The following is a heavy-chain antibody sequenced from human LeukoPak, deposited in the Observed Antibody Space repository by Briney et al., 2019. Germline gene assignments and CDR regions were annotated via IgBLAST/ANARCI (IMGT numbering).Heavy chain of an antibody. CDR3: ARVSRVLYSSSSPHFDY. D-gene: IGHD6-6*01. CDR2: INPNSGGT. V-gene: IGHV1-2*02. Sequence: ASVKVSCKASGYTFTGYYMHWVRQAPGQGLEWMGWINPNSGGTNYAQKFQGRVTMTRDTSISTAYMELSRLRSDDTAVYYCARVSRVLYSSSSPHFDYWGQGTLVTDSS. CDR1: GYTFTGYY. J-gene: IGHJ4*02.